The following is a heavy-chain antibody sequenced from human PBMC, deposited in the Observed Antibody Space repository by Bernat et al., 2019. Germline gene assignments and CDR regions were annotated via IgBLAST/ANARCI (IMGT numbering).Heavy chain of an antibody. V-gene: IGHV3-30*03. J-gene: IGHJ2*01. CDR2: ISYDGSNK. CDR3: ARDLHQANWGFSSEYFDL. Sequence: QVQLVESGGGVVQPGRSLRLSCAASGFTFSSYGMHWVRQAPGKGLEWVAVISYDGSNKYYADSVKGRFTISRDNSKNTLYLQMNSLRAEDTAVYYCARDLHQANWGFSSEYFDLWGRGTLVTVSS. CDR1: GFTFSSYG. D-gene: IGHD7-27*01.